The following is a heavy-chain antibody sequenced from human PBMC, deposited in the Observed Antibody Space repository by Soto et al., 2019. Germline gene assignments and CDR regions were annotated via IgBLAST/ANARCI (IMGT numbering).Heavy chain of an antibody. D-gene: IGHD1-26*01. CDR1: GFTFRSHA. V-gene: IGHV3-23*01. CDR2: VSRSGSST. Sequence: GGSLRLSCTASGFTFRSHAMNWMRQAPGKGLEWVSTVSRSGSSTYYADSAEGRFTISRDNSNNIVYLDMNSLTVADTAVYYCAKGIGIVTHGIDYWGKEILFTVSS. J-gene: IGHJ4*02. CDR3: AKGIGIVTHGIDY.